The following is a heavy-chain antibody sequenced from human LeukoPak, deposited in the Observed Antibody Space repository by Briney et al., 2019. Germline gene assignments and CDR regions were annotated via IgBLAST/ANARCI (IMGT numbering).Heavy chain of an antibody. D-gene: IGHD6-13*01. CDR1: GFTFTSYW. Sequence: GGSLRLSCAASGFTFTSYWMSWVRQAPGKGLEWVANIKQDGSEKYYVDSVKGRFTISRDNAKNSLYLQMNSLRAEDTAVYYCARGGIAAAGTGDAFDIWGQGTMVTVSS. J-gene: IGHJ3*02. CDR2: IKQDGSEK. V-gene: IGHV3-7*01. CDR3: ARGGIAAAGTGDAFDI.